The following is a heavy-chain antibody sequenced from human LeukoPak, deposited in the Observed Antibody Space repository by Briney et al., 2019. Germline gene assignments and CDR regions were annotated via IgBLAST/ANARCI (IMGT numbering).Heavy chain of an antibody. CDR3: ARGTTVTTYNWFDP. Sequence: PSETLSLTCAVSGGSISSGGYSWSWIRQPPGKGLEWIGYIYHSGSTYYNPSLKSRVTISVDRSKNQFSLKLSSVTAADTAVYYCARGTTVTTYNWFDPWGQGTLVTVSS. D-gene: IGHD4-17*01. CDR2: IYHSGST. CDR1: GGSISSGGYS. J-gene: IGHJ5*02. V-gene: IGHV4-30-2*01.